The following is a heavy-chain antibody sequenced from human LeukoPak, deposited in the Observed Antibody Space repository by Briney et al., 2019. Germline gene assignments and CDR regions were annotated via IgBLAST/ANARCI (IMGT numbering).Heavy chain of an antibody. Sequence: PSETLSLTCAVYGGSFSGYYWSWIRQPPGKGLEWIGEINHSGSTNYNPSLKSRVTISVDTSKNQFSLKLSSVTAADTAVYYSARERSNYAFYYYYYMDVWGKGTTVTVSS. V-gene: IGHV4-34*01. D-gene: IGHD4-11*01. CDR2: INHSGST. J-gene: IGHJ6*03. CDR3: ARERSNYAFYYYYYMDV. CDR1: GGSFSGYY.